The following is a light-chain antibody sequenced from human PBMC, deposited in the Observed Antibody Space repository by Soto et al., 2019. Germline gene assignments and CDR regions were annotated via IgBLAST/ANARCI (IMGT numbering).Light chain of an antibody. Sequence: EIVMTQSPATLSVSPGERATLSCRASQSVSSNLAWYQQKPGQSPRLLIYGAFTRATGIPARFSGSGSGTELTLTISSLQSEDFALYYCQQYNNWPRTFGQGTKVEIK. J-gene: IGKJ1*01. CDR2: GAF. CDR1: QSVSSN. CDR3: QQYNNWPRT. V-gene: IGKV3-15*01.